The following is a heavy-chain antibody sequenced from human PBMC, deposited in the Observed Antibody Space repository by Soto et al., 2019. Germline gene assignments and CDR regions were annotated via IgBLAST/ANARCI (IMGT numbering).Heavy chain of an antibody. D-gene: IGHD2-21*02. V-gene: IGHV2-5*02. CDR2: IYWDDDK. CDR3: IQSRCGGDCLQSYASYYYYGMDV. CDR1: AFSLSTGGVG. J-gene: IGHJ6*02. Sequence: QITLKESGPTLVKPTQTLPLTCTFSAFSLSTGGVGVGWIRQPPGKALEWLALIYWDDDKRYRPSLRSRLTITKDTSKNQVVLTMTNMDPVDTATYYCIQSRCGGDCLQSYASYYYYGMDVGGQGTTVTVS.